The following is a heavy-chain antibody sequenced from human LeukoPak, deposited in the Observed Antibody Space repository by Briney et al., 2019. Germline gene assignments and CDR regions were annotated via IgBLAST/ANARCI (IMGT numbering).Heavy chain of an antibody. V-gene: IGHV3-74*01. CDR1: GFTFSSYW. CDR3: ARYYYDSSGSQGAFDI. Sequence: GGSLRLSCAASGFTFSSYWMNWVRQAPGKGLVWVSRINSDGSTTTYADSVKGRFTIPRDNARNTLYLQMNSLRAEGTAVYYCARYYYDSSGSQGAFDIWGQGTMVTVSS. CDR2: INSDGSTT. J-gene: IGHJ3*02. D-gene: IGHD3-22*01.